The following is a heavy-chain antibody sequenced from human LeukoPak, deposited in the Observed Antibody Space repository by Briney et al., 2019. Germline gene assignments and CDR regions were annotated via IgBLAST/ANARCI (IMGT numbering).Heavy chain of an antibody. D-gene: IGHD3-9*01. CDR2: VYHSGST. J-gene: IGHJ5*01. CDR1: GYSISSGYY. V-gene: IGHV4-38-2*02. Sequence: SETLSFTCTGSGYSISSGYYWGWVRQPPGKGLEWIGTVYHSGSTYYNPSLRSRVTISVETSKNQFSLKVRSMTAADTAVYYCARVPGVYYDRLTGYGSGWFDPWGQGTLVTVSS. CDR3: ARVPGVYYDRLTGYGSGWFDP.